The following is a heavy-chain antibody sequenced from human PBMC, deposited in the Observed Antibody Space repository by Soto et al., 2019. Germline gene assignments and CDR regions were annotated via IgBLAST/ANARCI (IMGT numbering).Heavy chain of an antibody. V-gene: IGHV6-1*01. J-gene: IGHJ3*02. CDR1: GYSVSSNSVT. CDR3: ARLWSSSGWIGYDI. Sequence: PSQNLSLTCDSSGYSVSSNSVTWNWIIQSPSRGLEWLGKTYYASKWNNVYAGSVKSRIAINPDTSKNQVSLQLTSVTPEDTAVYYCARLWSSSGWIGYDIWGQGTMVTVSS. D-gene: IGHD6-19*01. CDR2: TYYASKWNN.